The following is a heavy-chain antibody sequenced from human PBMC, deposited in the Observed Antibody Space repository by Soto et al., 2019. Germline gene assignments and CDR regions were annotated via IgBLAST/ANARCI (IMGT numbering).Heavy chain of an antibody. CDR3: ARGRYGDY. J-gene: IGHJ4*02. D-gene: IGHD1-1*01. CDR2: ISAHNGNT. CDR1: GYGFTTYG. V-gene: IGHV1-18*01. Sequence: QVHLVQSGAEVKKPGASVKVSCKGSGYGFTTYGITWVRQAPGQALEWTAWISAHNGNTNYAQNPQGGVPVTRDTSTSKAYMQLRSLRSDDTAVYYCARGRYGDYWGQGALVTVSS.